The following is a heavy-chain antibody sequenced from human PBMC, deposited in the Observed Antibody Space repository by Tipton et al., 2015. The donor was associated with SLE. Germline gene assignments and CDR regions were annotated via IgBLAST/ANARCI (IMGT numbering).Heavy chain of an antibody. J-gene: IGHJ3*02. CDR3: AREHISALRDAFEI. V-gene: IGHV4-38-2*02. Sequence: TLSLTCAVSGYSISSGYYWGWIRQPPGKGLEWIGGIYHSGSTYYNPSLKSRVTISVDTSKNQFSLKLSSVTVVDTAVYYCAREHISALRDAFEIWGQGTMVTVS. D-gene: IGHD6-19*01. CDR2: IYHSGST. CDR1: GYSISSGYY.